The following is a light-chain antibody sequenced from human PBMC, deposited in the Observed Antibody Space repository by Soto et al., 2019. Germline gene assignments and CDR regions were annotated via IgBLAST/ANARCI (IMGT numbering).Light chain of an antibody. CDR3: EKYSSVPV. J-gene: IGKJ3*01. Sequence: DIQMTQSPTSLSASVGDRVTITCRASQDIRNFVAWYQQKPGKAPKLLIYAASTLQSGVPSLFSGSGSGTYFTLTINSLQPEDVATYSCEKYSSVPVFGPGTKVEIK. CDR1: QDIRNF. V-gene: IGKV1-27*01. CDR2: AAS.